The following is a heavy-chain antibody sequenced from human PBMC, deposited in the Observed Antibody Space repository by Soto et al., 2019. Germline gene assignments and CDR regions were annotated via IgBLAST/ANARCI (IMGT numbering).Heavy chain of an antibody. CDR2: TYYNGNA. Sequence: SETLSLTCTVSGGSIDRSNYYWDWIRQPPGKGLEWIGTTYYNGNAYYNPSLKNRVTMSVDTSKNQFSLKLTSVTTADTALYYCARQDDFWSGSNWFDPWGQGALVTVSS. CDR3: ARQDDFWSGSNWFDP. D-gene: IGHD3-3*01. J-gene: IGHJ5*02. CDR1: GGSIDRSNYY. V-gene: IGHV4-39*01.